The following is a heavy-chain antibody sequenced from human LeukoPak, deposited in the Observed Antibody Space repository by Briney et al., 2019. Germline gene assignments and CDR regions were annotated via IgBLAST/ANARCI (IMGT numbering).Heavy chain of an antibody. J-gene: IGHJ4*02. D-gene: IGHD1-20*01. CDR3: ARDITGTTGAIDS. V-gene: IGHV3-7*01. CDR2: IKENGSEK. Sequence: GGSLRLSCAASGFTFSTHWMSWVRQAPGKGLEWVANIKENGSEKNYVDSVKGRFTISRDNAESSLYLQMNSPRGEDTAVYYCARDITGTTGAIDSWGQGTLVTVSS. CDR1: GFTFSTHW.